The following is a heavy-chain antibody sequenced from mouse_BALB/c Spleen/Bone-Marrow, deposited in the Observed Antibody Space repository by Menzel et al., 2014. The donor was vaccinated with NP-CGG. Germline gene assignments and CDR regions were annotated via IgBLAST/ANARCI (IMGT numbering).Heavy chain of an antibody. D-gene: IGHD2-14*01. CDR3: ASIYYRYDVPCFVY. CDR2: IDPANGNT. V-gene: IGHV14-3*02. J-gene: IGHJ3*01. Sequence: VQLKQSGAELVKPGASVKLSCTASGFNIKDTYMHWVKQRPEQGLEWIGRIDPANGNTKYDPKFQGKATITADTSSNTSLLQLSMMSSDDAAFYCCASIYYRYDVPCFVYWGQGTLVTVSA. CDR1: GFNIKDTY.